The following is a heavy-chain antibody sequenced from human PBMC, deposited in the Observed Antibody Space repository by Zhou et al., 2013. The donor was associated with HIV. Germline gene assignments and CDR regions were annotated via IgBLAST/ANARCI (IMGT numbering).Heavy chain of an antibody. V-gene: IGHV1-69*12. D-gene: IGHD6-13*01. CDR3: ARGRQAAAGYYYYYVWTS. CDR1: GGTFTRDA. CDR2: IIPIFGTV. Sequence: QVQLVQSGAEVKKPGSSVKVSCKASGGTFTRDAMSWVRQAPGRGLEWMGGIIPIFGTVNYAQKFQGRVTITADESTSTAYMELSSLRSEDTAVYYCARGRQAAAGYYYYYVWTSGAKGPRS. J-gene: IGHJ6*02.